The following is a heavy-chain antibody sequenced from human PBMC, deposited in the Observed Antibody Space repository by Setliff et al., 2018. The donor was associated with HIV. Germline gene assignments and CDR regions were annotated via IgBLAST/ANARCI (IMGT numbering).Heavy chain of an antibody. CDR3: ARDGGSSGWYFVLGYSDY. J-gene: IGHJ4*02. V-gene: IGHV4-30-4*08. CDR2: ISYSGNT. D-gene: IGHD6-19*01. Sequence: SETLSLTCSLSIGSISSGDYYWSWIRQPPGKGLEWIGYISYSGNTYYNPSLKSRVTISIDTSKNQFSLKLNSVTAADTAMYYCARDGGSSGWYFVLGYSDYWGPGTLVTVSS. CDR1: IGSISSGDYY.